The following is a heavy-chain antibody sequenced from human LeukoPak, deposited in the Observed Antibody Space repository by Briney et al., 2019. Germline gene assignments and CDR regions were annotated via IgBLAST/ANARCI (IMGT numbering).Heavy chain of an antibody. CDR3: ARLTDSSGWFAKYFQH. CDR1: GYTFTGYY. V-gene: IGHV1-2*02. D-gene: IGHD6-19*01. CDR2: INPNSGGT. Sequence: ASVKVSCKASGYTFTGYYMHWVRQAPGQGFEWMGWINPNSGGTNYAQKFQGRVTMTRDTSINTAYMELSSLRSDDTAVYYCARLTDSSGWFAKYFQHWGQGTLVTVSS. J-gene: IGHJ1*01.